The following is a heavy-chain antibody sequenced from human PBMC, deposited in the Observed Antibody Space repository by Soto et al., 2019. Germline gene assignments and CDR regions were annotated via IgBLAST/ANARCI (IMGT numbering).Heavy chain of an antibody. CDR1: GFTFRSYV. CDR2: ISGSGGST. V-gene: IGHV3-23*01. D-gene: IGHD2-2*01. J-gene: IGHJ3*01. Sequence: EVQLLESGGGLVQPGGSLRLSCAASGFTFRSYVMSWVRQTPGKGLEWVSAISGSGGSTYYAEPVKGRFTISRDNSKNTLFPERNSRRGESTAVYFCANRAAEEGWCRSTSCFLTAFDFWGQGTMVTVSS. CDR3: ANRAAEEGWCRSTSCFLTAFDF.